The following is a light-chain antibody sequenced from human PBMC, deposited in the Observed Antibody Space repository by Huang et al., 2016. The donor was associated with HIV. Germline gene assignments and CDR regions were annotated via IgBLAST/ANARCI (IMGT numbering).Light chain of an antibody. V-gene: IGKV1-39*01. J-gene: IGKJ1*01. Sequence: DIQMTQSPSSLSASVGDRVTITCRASQSISSYLSWYQQKHGKAPKLLIYGASILQSGVPSRFSGSGSRTDFTLTISSVQPEDLATYYCQQSYNTPWTFGQGTKVEIK. CDR2: GAS. CDR3: QQSYNTPWT. CDR1: QSISSY.